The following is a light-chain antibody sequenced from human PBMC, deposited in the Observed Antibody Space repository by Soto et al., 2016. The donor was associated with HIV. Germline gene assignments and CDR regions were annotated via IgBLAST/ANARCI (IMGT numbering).Light chain of an antibody. CDR3: QQYKTYPLT. V-gene: IGKV1-16*02. CDR1: QDIDNY. Sequence: DIQMTQSPSSLSASVGDTVTITCRASQDIDNYLAWFQLKPGKAPKSLIYGASTLQSGVSSKFSGSRSGTDFTLTISSLQPEDFATYFCQQYKTYPLTFGGGTKVQIK. J-gene: IGKJ4*01. CDR2: GAS.